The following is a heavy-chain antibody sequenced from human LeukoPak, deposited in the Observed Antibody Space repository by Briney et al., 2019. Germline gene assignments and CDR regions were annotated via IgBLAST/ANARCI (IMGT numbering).Heavy chain of an antibody. CDR3: ARPYCSSTTCYRFDP. D-gene: IGHD2-2*01. J-gene: IGHJ5*02. Sequence: PGGSLGLSCAASGFTFSDYYMSWIRQAPGKGLEWVSYISSSGSTIYYADSVKGRFTISRDNAKNSLYLQMNSLRAEDTAVYYCARPYCSSTTCYRFDPWGQGTLVTVSS. CDR2: ISSSGSTI. V-gene: IGHV3-11*04. CDR1: GFTFSDYY.